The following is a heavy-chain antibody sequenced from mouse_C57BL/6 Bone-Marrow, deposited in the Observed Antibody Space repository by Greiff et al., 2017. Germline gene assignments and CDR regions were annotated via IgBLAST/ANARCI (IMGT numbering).Heavy chain of an antibody. D-gene: IGHD1-1*01. Sequence: EVQLQQSGAELVRPGASVKLSCTASGFNIKDDYMHWVKQRPEQGLEWIGWIDPENGDTEYASKFQGKATITADTSSNTAYLQLSSLTSEDTAVYYCTTEDYYGSSWFAYWCQGTLVTVSA. CDR2: IDPENGDT. CDR1: GFNIKDDY. J-gene: IGHJ3*01. CDR3: TTEDYYGSSWFAY. V-gene: IGHV14-4*01.